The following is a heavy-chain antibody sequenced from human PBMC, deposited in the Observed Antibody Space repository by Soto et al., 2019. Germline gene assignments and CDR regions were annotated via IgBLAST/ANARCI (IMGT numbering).Heavy chain of an antibody. CDR3: ARDAGPGYSYGDYFDY. CDR2: ISSSGSTI. D-gene: IGHD5-18*01. J-gene: IGHJ4*02. CDR1: GFTFSDHY. Sequence: GGSLRLSCAASGFTFSDHYMSWIRQAPGKGLEWVSYISSSGSTIYYADSVKGRFTISRDNAKNSLYLQMNSLRAEDTAVYYCARDAGPGYSYGDYFDYWGQGTLVTVSS. V-gene: IGHV3-11*01.